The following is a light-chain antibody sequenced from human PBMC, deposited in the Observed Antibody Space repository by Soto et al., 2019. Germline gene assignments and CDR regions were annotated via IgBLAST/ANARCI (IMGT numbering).Light chain of an antibody. CDR3: MQALHTPLT. J-gene: IGKJ4*01. CDR1: QSLLHSNGYNY. Sequence: DIVMTQSPLSLPVTPGEPASISCRSSQSLLHSNGYNYLDWYLQKPGQSPQLLIYLGSNRASGVPDRFSGSGSGTDFTLKISRVEAEDVGVYYCMQALHTPLTFGGGTKVDTK. CDR2: LGS. V-gene: IGKV2-28*01.